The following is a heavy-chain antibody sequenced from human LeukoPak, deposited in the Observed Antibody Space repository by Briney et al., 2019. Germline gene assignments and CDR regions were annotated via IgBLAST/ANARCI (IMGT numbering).Heavy chain of an antibody. CDR2: ISSSSSTI. J-gene: IGHJ4*02. D-gene: IGHD3-16*01. V-gene: IGHV3-48*01. CDR3: ARVSRGGGLGI. CDR1: GFTFSSYS. Sequence: GGSLRLSCAASGFTFSSYSMNWVRQAPGKGLEWVSYISSSSSTIYYADSVKGRFTISRDNAKNSLYLQMNSLRAEDTAVYYCARVSRGGGLGIWGQGTLVTVSS.